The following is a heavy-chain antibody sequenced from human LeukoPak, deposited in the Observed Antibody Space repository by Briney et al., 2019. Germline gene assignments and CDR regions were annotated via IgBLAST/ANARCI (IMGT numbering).Heavy chain of an antibody. CDR3: ARLTFPGLQYDDRRIFDI. V-gene: IGHV4-61*05. D-gene: IGHD3-3*01. Sequence: SETLSLTCTVSGDSISSDNYYWGWIRRPPGKGLEWIGHIHHSGRSNYNPSLVSRVTLSVDMSRNQFSLRLSSVTAADTAVYYCARLTFPGLQYDDRRIFDIWGQGSVVTVSS. J-gene: IGHJ3*02. CDR2: IHHSGRS. CDR1: GDSISSDNYY.